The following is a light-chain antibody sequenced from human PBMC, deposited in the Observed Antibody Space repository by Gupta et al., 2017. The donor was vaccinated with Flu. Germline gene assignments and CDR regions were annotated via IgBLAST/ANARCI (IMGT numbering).Light chain of an antibody. CDR3: AVWDDGLMNWV. J-gene: IGLJ3*02. V-gene: IGLV1-44*01. CDR2: SND. Sequence: QSVLTQPPSASGPPGQRVTISCSGRASNVETNTVNWYQQLPGAETKRLIYSNDQRPSGVPDRVSASKAGTYASPEISGLQSEDEADDYCAVWDDGLMNWVFGGGTKLTVL. CDR1: ASNVETNT.